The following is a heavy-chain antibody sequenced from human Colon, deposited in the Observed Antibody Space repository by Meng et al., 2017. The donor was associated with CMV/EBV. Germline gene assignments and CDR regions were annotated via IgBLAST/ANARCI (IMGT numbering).Heavy chain of an antibody. Sequence: GESLKISCAASGFTFSSYGMHWVRQAPGKGLEWVASIRYDGNTKKYLDSMKGRFTISRENWKNTMYLQMSNLRAEDTAVYYCGKGGDFYGSGNDYDLRNDYYDMDVWGQGTTVTVSS. D-gene: IGHD3-10*01. V-gene: IGHV3-30*02. CDR1: GFTFSSYG. J-gene: IGHJ6*02. CDR2: IRYDGNTK. CDR3: GKGGDFYGSGNDYDLRNDYYDMDV.